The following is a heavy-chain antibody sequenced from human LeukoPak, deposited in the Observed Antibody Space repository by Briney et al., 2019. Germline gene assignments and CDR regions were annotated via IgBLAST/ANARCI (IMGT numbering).Heavy chain of an antibody. V-gene: IGHV3-23*01. CDR2: ISGSGGST. Sequence: GGSLRLSCAASGFTFSSYAMSWVRQAPGKGLEWVSAISGSGGSTYYADSVKGRFTISRDNSKNTVYLQMNSLRTEDTAVYYCAKAGPYYYGSGSGNFDYWGQGTLVTVSS. J-gene: IGHJ4*02. CDR3: AKAGPYYYGSGSGNFDY. D-gene: IGHD3-10*01. CDR1: GFTFSSYA.